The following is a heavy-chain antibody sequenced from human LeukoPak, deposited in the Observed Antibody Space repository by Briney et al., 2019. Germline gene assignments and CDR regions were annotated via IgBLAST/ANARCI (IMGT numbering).Heavy chain of an antibody. CDR2: IWYDGSNK. CDR3: ASRDYFDY. V-gene: IGHV3-33*01. J-gene: IGHJ4*02. Sequence: GGSLRLSCAASGFTFTNYGMHWVRQAPGKGLEWVAVIWYDGSNKYYSDSVKGRFTISRDDSENTLYLQMNSLRDEDTAVYYCASRDYFDYWGQGTLVTVSS. CDR1: GFTFTNYG.